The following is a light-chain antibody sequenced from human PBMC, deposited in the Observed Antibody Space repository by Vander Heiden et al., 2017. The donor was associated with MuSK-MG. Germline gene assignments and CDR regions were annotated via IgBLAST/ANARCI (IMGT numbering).Light chain of an antibody. V-gene: IGKV3-11*01. CDR2: DVS. Sequence: EIVLTKSPATLSLSPGERATLSCRASQSVSSYLAWYQQKPGQAPRLLIYDVSNRATDIPARFSGSGSGTDFTLTISSLEPEDFAVYYCQQRSNWSPTFGGGTKVKIK. CDR3: QQRSNWSPT. CDR1: QSVSSY. J-gene: IGKJ4*01.